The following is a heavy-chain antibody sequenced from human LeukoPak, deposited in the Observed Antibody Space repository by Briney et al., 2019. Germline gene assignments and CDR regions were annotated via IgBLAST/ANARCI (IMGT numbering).Heavy chain of an antibody. J-gene: IGHJ4*02. V-gene: IGHV5-51*01. CDR3: ARQRAPYSSSDFDY. CDR1: GSIFTSYW. D-gene: IGHD6-6*01. CDR2: IYPGDSDT. Sequence: GESLQISCEGSGSIFTSYWIGWVRQMPGKGLEWMGIIYPGDSDTRYSPSFQGQVTISADKSISTAYLQWSSLKASDTAMYYCARQRAPYSSSDFDYWGQGTLVTVSS.